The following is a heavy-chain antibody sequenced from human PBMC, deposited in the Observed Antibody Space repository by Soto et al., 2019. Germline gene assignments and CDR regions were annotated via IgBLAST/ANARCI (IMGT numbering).Heavy chain of an antibody. CDR2: ISSSSSYI. D-gene: IGHD5-18*01. V-gene: IGHV3-21*01. CDR1: GFTFSSYS. CDR3: ARNPPVRGAAMVTAQADY. J-gene: IGHJ4*02. Sequence: GGSLRLSCAASGFTFSSYSMNWVRQAPGKGLEWVSSISSSSSYIYYADSVKGRFTISRDNAKNSLYLQMNSLRAEDTAVYYYARNPPVRGAAMVTAQADYWGQGTLVTVSS.